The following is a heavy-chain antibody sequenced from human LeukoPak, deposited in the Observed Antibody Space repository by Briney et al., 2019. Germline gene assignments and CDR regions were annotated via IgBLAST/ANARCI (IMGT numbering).Heavy chain of an antibody. CDR3: VRAPATNEWRCMDY. V-gene: IGHV3-7*01. Sequence: GGSLRLSCAASGFTFSNYWMSWVRQAPGKGLEWVANIKQDGSEKRYVDPVKGRFTISRDNAKNSLYLQMNSLRAEDTGVYYCVRAPATNEWRCMDYWGQGTLVTVSS. CDR1: GFTFSNYW. J-gene: IGHJ4*02. CDR2: IKQDGSEK. D-gene: IGHD2-8*02.